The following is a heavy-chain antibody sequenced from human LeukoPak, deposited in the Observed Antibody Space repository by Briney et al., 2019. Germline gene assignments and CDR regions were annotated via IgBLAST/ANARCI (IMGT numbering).Heavy chain of an antibody. V-gene: IGHV4-30-2*01. CDR1: GGSISSGGYS. Sequence: PSQTLSLTCAVSGGSISSGGYSWSWIRQPPGKGLEWIGYIYHSGSTYYNPPLKSRVTISVDRSKNQFSLKLSSVTAADTAVYYCARVVLTSDAFDIWGQGTMVTVSS. J-gene: IGHJ3*02. D-gene: IGHD2-15*01. CDR2: IYHSGST. CDR3: ARVVLTSDAFDI.